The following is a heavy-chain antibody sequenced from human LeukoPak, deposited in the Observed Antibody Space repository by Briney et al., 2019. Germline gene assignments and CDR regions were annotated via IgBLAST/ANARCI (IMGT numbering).Heavy chain of an antibody. CDR3: ATYNNNWANFDY. Sequence: GRSLRLSCAASGFTFSSHYMHWVRQAPGKGLEWVSAISSDGGNEDYADSVQGRFTISRDNSKNTLYLQMNSLRAEDTAVYYCATYNNNWANFDYRGQGTLVIVSS. CDR2: ISSDGGNE. D-gene: IGHD1-1*01. J-gene: IGHJ4*02. CDR1: GFTFSSHY. V-gene: IGHV3-30-3*01.